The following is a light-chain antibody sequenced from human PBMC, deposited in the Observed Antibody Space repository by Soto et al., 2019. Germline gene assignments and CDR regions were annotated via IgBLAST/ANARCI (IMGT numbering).Light chain of an antibody. CDR3: QQFYMGWT. CDR2: DVS. Sequence: DIQMTQSPSTLSASVGDRVTITCRASQSVRGSLAWYQQQPGKAPKLLIYDVSNLESGVPSRFSAFGSGTEFTLSINSLQPDDFGTYYCQQFYMGWTFGQGTRVDIK. CDR1: QSVRGS. V-gene: IGKV1-5*01. J-gene: IGKJ1*01.